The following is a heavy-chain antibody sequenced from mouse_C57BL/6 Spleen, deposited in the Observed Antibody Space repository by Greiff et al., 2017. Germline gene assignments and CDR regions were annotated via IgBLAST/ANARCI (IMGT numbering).Heavy chain of an antibody. V-gene: IGHV1-62-2*01. CDR3: ARQEDVYQFYFDY. CDR1: GYTFTEYT. CDR2: FYPGSGSI. J-gene: IGHJ2*01. Sequence: VQLQESGAELAKPGASVTLSCKASGYTFTEYTLHWVKKWSGQGLEWIGWFYPGSGSIKYNEKFKDKATLTAGESSSTVYLELSRSTSEDSAVYFCARQEDVYQFYFDYWGQGTTLTVSS.